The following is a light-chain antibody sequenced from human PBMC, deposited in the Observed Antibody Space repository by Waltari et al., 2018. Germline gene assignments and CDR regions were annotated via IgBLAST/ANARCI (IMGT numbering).Light chain of an antibody. V-gene: IGKV1-12*01. CDR1: LGITSW. CDR3: QQTEGFPWT. Sequence: IQMTQSPSSVSASVGDRVSISCRASLGITSWLAWYQQQPGKAPRLLIYGAFNLQSGAPSRFSGSGSGTDFTLTISGLQPEDFGTYYCQQTEGFPWTFGQGTKVEV. J-gene: IGKJ1*01. CDR2: GAF.